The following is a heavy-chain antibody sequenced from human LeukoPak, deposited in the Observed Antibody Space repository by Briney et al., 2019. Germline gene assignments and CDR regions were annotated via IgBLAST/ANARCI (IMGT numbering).Heavy chain of an antibody. J-gene: IGHJ3*02. CDR2: IYSGGST. Sequence: PGGSLRLSCAASGFTVSSNYMSWVRQAPGKGLEWVSVIYSGGSTYYADSVKGRFTISRDSSKNTLYLQMNSLRAEDTAVYYCARDSGVSSADAFDIWGQGTMVTVSS. CDR1: GFTVSSNY. V-gene: IGHV3-66*01. D-gene: IGHD3-22*01. CDR3: ARDSGVSSADAFDI.